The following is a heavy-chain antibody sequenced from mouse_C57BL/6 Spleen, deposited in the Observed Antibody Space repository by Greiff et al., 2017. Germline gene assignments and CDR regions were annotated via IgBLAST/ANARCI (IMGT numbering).Heavy chain of an antibody. V-gene: IGHV1-50*01. CDR1: GYTFTSYW. CDR2: IDPSDSYT. Sequence: QVQLQQPGAELVKPGASVKLSCKASGYTFTSYWMQWVKQRPGQGLEWIGEIDPSDSYTNYNQKFKGKATFAVDTSSSTAYMQLSSLTSEDSAVYYCTRGANLDYWGQGTTLTVSS. CDR3: TRGANLDY. J-gene: IGHJ2*01. D-gene: IGHD3-1*01.